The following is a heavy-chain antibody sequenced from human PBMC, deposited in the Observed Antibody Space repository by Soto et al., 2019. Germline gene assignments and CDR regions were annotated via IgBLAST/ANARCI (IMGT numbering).Heavy chain of an antibody. CDR1: GGSISSYY. D-gene: IGHD2-2*01. CDR2: IYNSGTT. CDR3: ARLHLPALQGAFDI. V-gene: IGHV4-59*01. J-gene: IGHJ3*02. Sequence: SETLSLTCTVSGGSISSYYWSCIRQPPGKGLEWIVYIYNSGTTNYNPSLKSRVTISVDTSKNQISLKLSSVTAADTAVYYCARLHLPALQGAFDIWGQGTMVTVSS.